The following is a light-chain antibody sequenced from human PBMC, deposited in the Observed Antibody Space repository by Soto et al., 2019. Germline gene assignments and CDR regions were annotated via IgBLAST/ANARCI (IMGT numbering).Light chain of an antibody. CDR3: QNYSSDPWT. Sequence: DIEMTQSPSTLSASVGDRVTITCRASQTLRRWLAWYQQRPGKAPKVLIYDASTLESGVPARFSGSGSETEFTLTISSLQTEDSATYYCQNYSSDPWTFGQGTKVEI. V-gene: IGKV1-5*01. CDR1: QTLRRW. CDR2: DAS. J-gene: IGKJ1*01.